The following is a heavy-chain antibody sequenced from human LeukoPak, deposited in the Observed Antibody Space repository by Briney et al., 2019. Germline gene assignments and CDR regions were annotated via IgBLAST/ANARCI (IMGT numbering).Heavy chain of an antibody. J-gene: IGHJ4*02. CDR2: ISGSGGST. CDR3: ARRTGLHASVLNTPL. D-gene: IGHD2-15*01. CDR1: GFTFSSYA. Sequence: GGSLRLSCAASGFTFSSYAMSWVRQAPGKGLEWVSAISGSGGSTYYADSVKGRFTISRDNSKNTLYLQMNSLRAEDTAVYYCARRTGLHASVLNTPLWGQGTLVTVSS. V-gene: IGHV3-23*01.